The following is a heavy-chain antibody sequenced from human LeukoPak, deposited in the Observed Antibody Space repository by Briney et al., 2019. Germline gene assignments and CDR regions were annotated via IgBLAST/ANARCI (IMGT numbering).Heavy chain of an antibody. D-gene: IGHD3-9*01. Sequence: GGSLRLSCAASGFTFSSHGMNWVRQAPGKVLEWVSGIRGDGVTTYYADSLKGRFTLSRDNSKNTLFLQMNSLSAEDTAVYYCARTYFDILTGYYKSFDAFDIWGQGTMVTVSS. V-gene: IGHV3-23*01. CDR2: IRGDGVTT. J-gene: IGHJ3*02. CDR1: GFTFSSHG. CDR3: ARTYFDILTGYYKSFDAFDI.